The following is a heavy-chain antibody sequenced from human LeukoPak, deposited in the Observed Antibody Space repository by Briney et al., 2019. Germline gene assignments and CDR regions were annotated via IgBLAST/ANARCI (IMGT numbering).Heavy chain of an antibody. D-gene: IGHD6-6*01. CDR1: GGSLSSGSYY. CDR2: IYTSGST. CDR3: AREGSMTARPFVSIDY. V-gene: IGHV4-61*02. Sequence: PSETLSLTCTVSGGSLSSGSYYWSWIRQPAGKGLEWIGRIYTSGSTNYNPSLKSRVTISVDTSKNQFSLKLSSVTAAGTAVYYCAREGSMTARPFVSIDYWGQGTLVTVSS. J-gene: IGHJ4*02.